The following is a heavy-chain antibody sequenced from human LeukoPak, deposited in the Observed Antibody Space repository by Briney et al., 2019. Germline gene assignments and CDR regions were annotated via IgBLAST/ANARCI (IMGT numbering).Heavy chain of an antibody. CDR2: IHKNAIT. Sequence: GRSLRLSCAASGFTFSSYGMHWVRQAPGKGLEWVAVIHKNAITYYADTVKGRFTISRDNSKNMLYLQMNSLRAEDTAVYYCARSLRVRGVPDYMDVWGKGTTVIISS. CDR3: ARSLRVRGVPDYMDV. D-gene: IGHD3-10*02. J-gene: IGHJ6*03. V-gene: IGHV3-30*03. CDR1: GFTFSSYG.